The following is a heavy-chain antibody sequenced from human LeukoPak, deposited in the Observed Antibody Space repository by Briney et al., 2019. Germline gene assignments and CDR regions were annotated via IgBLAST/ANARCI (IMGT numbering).Heavy chain of an antibody. V-gene: IGHV4-39*07. Sequence: PSETLSLTCTVSGGSISSSSYYWGWIRQPPGKGLEWIGSIYYSGSTYYNPSLKGRVTISVDTSKNQFSLKLSSVTAADTAVYYCARGGQLVIRRLLNWFDPWGQGTLVTVSS. CDR3: ARGGQLVIRRLLNWFDP. D-gene: IGHD6-6*01. CDR2: IYYSGST. CDR1: GGSISSSSYY. J-gene: IGHJ5*02.